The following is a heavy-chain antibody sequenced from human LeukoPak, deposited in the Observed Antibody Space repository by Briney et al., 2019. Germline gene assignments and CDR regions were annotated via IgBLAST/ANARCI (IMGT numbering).Heavy chain of an antibody. CDR3: ARQGYGYVYFDF. D-gene: IGHD5-18*01. Sequence: SGPALLHPTATLTLTFTFSGFSLDSPAVGVGWVRQPPGKALEWLPLIYGSDDKRYMPSLENRLTITKDTSKNLVVLTMANVDPVDTATYYCARQGYGYVYFDFWGRGSLVTVSS. V-gene: IGHV2-5*01. CDR1: GFSLDSPAVG. CDR2: IYGSDDK. J-gene: IGHJ4*02.